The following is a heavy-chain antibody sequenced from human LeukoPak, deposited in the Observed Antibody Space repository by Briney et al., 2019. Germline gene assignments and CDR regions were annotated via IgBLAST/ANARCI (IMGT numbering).Heavy chain of an antibody. V-gene: IGHV3-21*01. D-gene: IGHD7-27*01. CDR3: ARDPGDPGYFDY. CDR1: GFTFSSYS. J-gene: IGHJ4*02. CDR2: ISSSSSYI. Sequence: GGSLRLSCAASGFTFSSYSMNWVRQAPGKGLEWVSSISSSSSYIYYADSVKGRFTISRDNAKNSLYLRMNSLRAEDTAVYYCARDPGDPGYFDYWGQGTLVTVSS.